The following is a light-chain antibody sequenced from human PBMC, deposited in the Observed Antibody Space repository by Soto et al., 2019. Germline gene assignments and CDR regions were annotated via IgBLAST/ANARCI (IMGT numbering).Light chain of an antibody. CDR3: CSYAATSTFVL. CDR1: KSDVGGYNY. Sequence: QSALTQPRSVSGSPGQSVTFSCAGTKSDVGGYNYVSWYQQHPGKAPKLLIYDVTKRPSGVPDRFSGSKSGNTSSLTISGLQPEDEADYYCCSYAATSTFVLFGGGTQLTVL. J-gene: IGLJ7*01. CDR2: DVT. V-gene: IGLV2-11*01.